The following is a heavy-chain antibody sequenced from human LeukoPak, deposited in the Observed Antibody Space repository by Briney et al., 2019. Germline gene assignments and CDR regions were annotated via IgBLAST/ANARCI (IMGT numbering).Heavy chain of an antibody. CDR2: IYRDGAT. CDR3: ATSAVDGPFDH. D-gene: IGHD5-24*01. V-gene: IGHV3-53*01. CDR1: GFTVRSSY. Sequence: QAGGSLRLSCEGSGFTVRSSYMSWVRQAPGKGLEWVAVIYRDGATYYADSVKGRFTISKDNAEIRLYLQMTSLRADDTGVYYCATSAVDGPFDHWGQGTLVTVSS. J-gene: IGHJ4*02.